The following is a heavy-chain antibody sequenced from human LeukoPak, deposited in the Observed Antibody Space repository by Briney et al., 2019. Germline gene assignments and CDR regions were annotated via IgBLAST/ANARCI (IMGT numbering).Heavy chain of an antibody. Sequence: PGGSLRLSCAASGFTFTGYAMSWLRQAPGKGLEFVSAISGDAANTFYADSVKGRFTVSRDNSQNILYLQLSNLRAEDTAVYYCAKRDYYDSSGFSPLFQHWGPGTLLTVSS. CDR3: AKRDYYDSSGFSPLFQH. D-gene: IGHD3-22*01. CDR1: GFTFTGYA. CDR2: ISGDAANT. V-gene: IGHV3-23*01. J-gene: IGHJ1*01.